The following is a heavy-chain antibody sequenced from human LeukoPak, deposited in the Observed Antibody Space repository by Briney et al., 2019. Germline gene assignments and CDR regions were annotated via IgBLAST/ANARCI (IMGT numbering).Heavy chain of an antibody. J-gene: IGHJ4*02. CDR1: GFTFTSYG. CDR3: ARGGSSTYIDY. V-gene: IGHV1-18*01. Sequence: VASVTVSCKASGFTFTSYGFTWVRQAPGQGLGWMGWISGYNGNTNYAQKLQGRVTMTTDTSTRTAYMELRSLRSDDTAVYYCARGGSSTYIDYWGQGTLVTVSS. D-gene: IGHD2-2*01. CDR2: ISGYNGNT.